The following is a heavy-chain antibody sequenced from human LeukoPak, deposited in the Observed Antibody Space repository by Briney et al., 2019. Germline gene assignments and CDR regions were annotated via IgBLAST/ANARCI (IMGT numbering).Heavy chain of an antibody. Sequence: GGALRLSCAASGFTFSSYWRSGVGQAPGKGREGVANRKQDGRERYYVASVKGRFTISRANAKNSLYLQMNSLREEALGFYFCARAVRAPGTPATGFDLWGQGTMVTVSS. J-gene: IGHJ3*01. V-gene: IGHV3-7*01. CDR3: ARAVRAPGTPATGFDL. CDR1: GFTFSSYW. D-gene: IGHD6-13*01. CDR2: RKQDGRER.